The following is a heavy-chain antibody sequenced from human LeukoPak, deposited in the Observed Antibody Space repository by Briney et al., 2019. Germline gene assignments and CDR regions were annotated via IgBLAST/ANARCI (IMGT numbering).Heavy chain of an antibody. V-gene: IGHV3-23*01. CDR1: GFTFSSYA. CDR2: ISGSGGST. Sequence: AGGPLRLSCAASGFTFSSYAMSWVRQAPGKGLEWVSAISGSGGSTYYADSVKGRFTISSDNSKNTLYLQMNSLRAEDTAVYYCAKDAPRYYDYVWGSYRFDYWGQGTLVTVSS. CDR3: AKDAPRYYDYVWGSYRFDY. J-gene: IGHJ4*02. D-gene: IGHD3-16*02.